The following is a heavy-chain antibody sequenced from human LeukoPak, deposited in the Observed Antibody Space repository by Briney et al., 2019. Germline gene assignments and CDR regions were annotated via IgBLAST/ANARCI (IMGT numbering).Heavy chain of an antibody. CDR3: AREGVQGFDY. Sequence: SETLSLTCAVYGGSFSGYYWSWIRQPPGKGLELIGEINHSGSTNYNPSLKSRVTISVDTSKKQFSLKLSSVTAADTAVYYCAREGVQGFDYWGQGTLVTVSS. V-gene: IGHV4-34*01. CDR1: GGSFSGYY. J-gene: IGHJ4*02. CDR2: INHSGST.